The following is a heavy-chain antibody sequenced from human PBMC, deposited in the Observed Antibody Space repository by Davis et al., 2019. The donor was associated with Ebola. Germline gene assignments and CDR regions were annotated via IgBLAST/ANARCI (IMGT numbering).Heavy chain of an antibody. Sequence: ASVKVSCKASGYTFTGYYMHWVRQAPGQGLEWMGWISAYNGNTNYAQKLQGRVTMTTDTSTSTAYMELRSLRSDDTAVYYCARGGTGIDYYYYGMDVWGQGTTVTVSS. CDR3: ARGGTGIDYYYYGMDV. CDR1: GYTFTGYY. CDR2: ISAYNGNT. D-gene: IGHD1-1*01. J-gene: IGHJ6*02. V-gene: IGHV1-18*04.